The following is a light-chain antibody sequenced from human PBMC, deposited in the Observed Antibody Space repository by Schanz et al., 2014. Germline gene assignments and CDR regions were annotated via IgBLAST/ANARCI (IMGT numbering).Light chain of an antibody. CDR1: SSKVELNS. CDR3: AAWDVSLNGLV. CDR2: ANN. Sequence: QSVLTQPPSASGTPGQRVTISCSGGSSKVELNSVDWYQHLPGTAPKLLIYANNQRPSGVPDRFSASKSGTSASLAISGLQSEDEAHYYCAAWDVSLNGLVFGGGTKLTVL. J-gene: IGLJ3*02. V-gene: IGLV1-44*01.